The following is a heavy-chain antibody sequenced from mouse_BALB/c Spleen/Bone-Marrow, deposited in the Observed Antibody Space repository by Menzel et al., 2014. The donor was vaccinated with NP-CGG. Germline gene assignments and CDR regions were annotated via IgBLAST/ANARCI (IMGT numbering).Heavy chain of an antibody. V-gene: IGHV1-4*01. CDR2: INPSSGYT. CDR1: GYTFTSYT. CDR3: ARSRDFTTGFDY. D-gene: IGHD1-1*01. J-gene: IGHJ3*01. Sequence: VKLQESGAELARPGASVKMSCKASGYTFTSYTMHWVKQRPGQGLEWIGYINPSSGYTNYNQKFKDKATLTADKSSSTAYMQLSSLTSEDSAVYCCARSRDFTTGFDYWGQGTLVTGSA.